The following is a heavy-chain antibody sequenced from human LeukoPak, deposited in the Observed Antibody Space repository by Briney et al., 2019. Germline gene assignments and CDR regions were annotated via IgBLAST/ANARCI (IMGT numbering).Heavy chain of an antibody. V-gene: IGHV4-59*01. J-gene: IGHJ4*02. CDR1: GGSISSYY. CDR3: AREAVAGAFDH. CDR2: IYYSGST. D-gene: IGHD6-19*01. Sequence: SETLSLTCTVSGGSISSYYWSWIRQPPGKGLEWIGYIYYSGSTNYNPSLKSRVTISVDTSKNQFSLKLSSVTAADTAVYYCAREAVAGAFDHWGQGTLVTVSS.